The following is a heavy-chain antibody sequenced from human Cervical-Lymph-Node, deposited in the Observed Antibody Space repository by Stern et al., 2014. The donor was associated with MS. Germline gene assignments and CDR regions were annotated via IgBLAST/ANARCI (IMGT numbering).Heavy chain of an antibody. J-gene: IGHJ4*02. V-gene: IGHV3-30*04. CDR2: GSTDGNNE. D-gene: IGHD3-22*01. CDR1: GFAFSIYA. CDR3: ASGYYDSSGYYYRGPDY. Sequence: VQLLESGGAVVPPGRSLRLSCAASGFAFSIYAMHWVRQAPGKGLEWVAVGSTDGNNEYYVDSGKGRFTVSRDNSKNTLYLQMNSLRVEDTAVYFCASGYYDSSGYYYRGPDYWGQGTLVTVSS.